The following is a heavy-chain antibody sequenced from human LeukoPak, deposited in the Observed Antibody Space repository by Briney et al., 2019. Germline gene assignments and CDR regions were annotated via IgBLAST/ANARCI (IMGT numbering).Heavy chain of an antibody. CDR3: ARGGGDCTCPTY. D-gene: IGHD2-21*02. J-gene: IGHJ4*02. CDR2: IKPGGSER. V-gene: IGHV3-7*01. Sequence: GESLRLSCAASGFIFSNYYMSWVRQVPGKGLEWVANIKPGGSERYYVDSVKGRFTISRDNVKNSLYLEMNTLRTEDTAVYYCARGGGDCTCPTYWGQGTLVTVSS. CDR1: GFIFSNYY.